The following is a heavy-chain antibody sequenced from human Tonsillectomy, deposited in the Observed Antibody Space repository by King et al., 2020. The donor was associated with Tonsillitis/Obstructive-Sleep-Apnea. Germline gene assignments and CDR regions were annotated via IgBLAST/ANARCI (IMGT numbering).Heavy chain of an antibody. D-gene: IGHD3-22*01. CDR1: VGSISRSGYY. CDR2: IYYSGST. CDR3: ADDSSGYKVFDY. J-gene: IGHJ4*02. Sequence: QLQESGPGLVKPSETLSLTCTVSVGSISRSGYYWGWIRQPPGKGLEWIGSIYYSGSTYYNPYLKSRVTISLDTSKNQFSLKLSSVTAADTAVYYCADDSSGYKVFDYWGQGTLVTVSS. V-gene: IGHV4-39*01.